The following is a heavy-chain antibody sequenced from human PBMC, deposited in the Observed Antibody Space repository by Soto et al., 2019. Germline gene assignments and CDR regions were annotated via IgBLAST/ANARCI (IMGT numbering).Heavy chain of an antibody. CDR3: ATLTKYDILTGFYPC. J-gene: IGHJ4*02. D-gene: IGHD3-9*01. CDR2: IYSDGST. V-gene: IGHV3-66*01. CDR1: GFTVNSNY. Sequence: QPGGSLRLSCAASGFTVNSNYMSWVRQAPGKGLEWVSDIYSDGSTYYADSVKGRFIISRDNSNNTLYFQMNSLRAEDTAVYYCATLTKYDILTGFYPCWGQGTLVTVSS.